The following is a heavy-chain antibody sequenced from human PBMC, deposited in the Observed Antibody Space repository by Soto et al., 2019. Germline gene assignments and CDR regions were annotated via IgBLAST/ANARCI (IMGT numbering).Heavy chain of an antibody. CDR2: MNPNSGNT. CDR3: ASRNSSSWYVYYGMDV. D-gene: IGHD6-13*01. J-gene: IGHJ6*02. CDR1: GYTFTSYD. Sequence: ASVKVSCKASGYTFTSYDINWVRQATGQGLEWMGWMNPNSGNTGYAQKFQGRVTMTRNTSISTAYMELSSLRSEDTAVHYCASRNSSSWYVYYGMDVWGQGTTVTVSS. V-gene: IGHV1-8*01.